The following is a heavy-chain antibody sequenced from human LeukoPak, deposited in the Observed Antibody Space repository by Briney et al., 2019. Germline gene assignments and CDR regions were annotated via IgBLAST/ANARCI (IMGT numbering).Heavy chain of an antibody. CDR2: ISPNSGDT. J-gene: IGHJ4*02. D-gene: IGHD5-18*01. CDR1: GYTLTDYY. Sequence: ASVKVSCKASGYTLTDYYMHWVRQAPGQGLEWMGRISPNSGDTNYAQKFQGRVTMTRDTSSSTAYMELIRLRSDDTAVYYCARSGVDTYGLQASGDFDYWGQGILVTVSS. V-gene: IGHV1-2*06. CDR3: ARSGVDTYGLQASGDFDY.